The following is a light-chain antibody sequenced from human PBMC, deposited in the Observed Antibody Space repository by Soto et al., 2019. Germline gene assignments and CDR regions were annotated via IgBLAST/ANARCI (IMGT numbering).Light chain of an antibody. J-gene: IGKJ2*01. CDR2: AAS. CDR1: QGITSY. CDR3: QQSYRTPHT. V-gene: IGKV1-9*01. Sequence: DIQLTQSPSLLSASVGDRVTITCRASQGITSYLAWYQQKPGKAPNLLIYAASTLQSGVPSRFSGSGSGTNFTLTISSLQPEDFATYYCQQSYRTPHTFGQGTKLETK.